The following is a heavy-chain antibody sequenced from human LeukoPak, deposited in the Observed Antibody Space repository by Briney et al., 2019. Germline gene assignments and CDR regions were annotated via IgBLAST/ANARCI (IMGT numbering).Heavy chain of an antibody. J-gene: IGHJ4*02. CDR3: AKGPLTEVAGTTWDY. Sequence: GGSLRLSCAVSGFTFSNYAMTWVRQAPEKGLEWVSAISGSGGNTYYADSVKGRFTISRDNSKNTLYLQMTSLRAEDTAEYYCAKGPLTEVAGTTWDYWGQGTLVIVSS. CDR2: ISGSGGNT. D-gene: IGHD6-19*01. CDR1: GFTFSNYA. V-gene: IGHV3-23*01.